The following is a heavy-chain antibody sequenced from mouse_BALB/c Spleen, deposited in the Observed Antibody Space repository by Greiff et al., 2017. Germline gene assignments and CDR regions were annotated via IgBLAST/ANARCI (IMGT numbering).Heavy chain of an antibody. Sequence: QVQLQQSGAELARPGASVKLSCKASGYTFTDYYINWVKQRTGQGLEWIGEIYPGSGNTYYNEKFKGKATLTADKSSSTAYMQLSSLTSEDSAVYFCARKGFYAMDYWGQGTSVTVSS. CDR3: ARKGFYAMDY. CDR2: IYPGSGNT. CDR1: GYTFTDYY. V-gene: IGHV1-77*01. J-gene: IGHJ4*01.